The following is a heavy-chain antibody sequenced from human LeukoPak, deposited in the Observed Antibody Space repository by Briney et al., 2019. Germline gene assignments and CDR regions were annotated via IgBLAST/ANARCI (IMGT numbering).Heavy chain of an antibody. Sequence: GGSLRLSCAASGFTVSSNYMSWVRQAPGKGLEWVSVIYSGGSTYYADSVKGRFTASRDSSKNTLYLQMNSLRAEDTAVYYCARDVLGYWGQGTLVTVSS. D-gene: IGHD3-3*02. CDR1: GFTVSSNY. CDR2: IYSGGST. J-gene: IGHJ4*02. V-gene: IGHV3-66*01. CDR3: ARDVLGY.